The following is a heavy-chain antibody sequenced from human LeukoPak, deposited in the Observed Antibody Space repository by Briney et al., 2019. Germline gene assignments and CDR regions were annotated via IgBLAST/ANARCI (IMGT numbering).Heavy chain of an antibody. CDR3: ARGRAVTQDWAELDP. V-gene: IGHV3-66*02. D-gene: IGHD4-17*01. J-gene: IGHJ5*02. CDR2: IRDSGET. Sequence: GGSLRLSCAGSGFSVSNYYMSWVRQAPGKGLEWVSLIRDSGETFYADSVKGRFTISRDNSKNTMYLQINRLRVEDTAVYFCARGRAVTQDWAELDPWGQGTLVTVSS. CDR1: GFSVSNYY.